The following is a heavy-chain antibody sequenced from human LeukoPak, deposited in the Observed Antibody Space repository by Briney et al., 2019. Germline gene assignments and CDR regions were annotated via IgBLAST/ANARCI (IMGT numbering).Heavy chain of an antibody. CDR3: ARGRRYNWNDVDSYFDY. J-gene: IGHJ4*02. D-gene: IGHD1-20*01. CDR1: GFAFSSYA. CDR2: ISSNGGST. Sequence: PGGSLRLSCAASGFAFSSYAMHWVRQAPGKGLEYVSAISSNGGSTYYANSVKGRFTISRDNSKNTLYLQMGSLRAEDMAVYYCARGRRYNWNDVDSYFDYWGQGTLVTVSS. V-gene: IGHV3-64*01.